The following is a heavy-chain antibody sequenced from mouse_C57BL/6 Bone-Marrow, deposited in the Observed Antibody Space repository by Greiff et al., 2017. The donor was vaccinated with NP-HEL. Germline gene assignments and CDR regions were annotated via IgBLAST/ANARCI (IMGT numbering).Heavy chain of an antibody. CDR2: IYPGDGDT. V-gene: IGHV1-82*01. Sequence: VMLVESGPELVKPGASVKISCKASGYAFSSSWMNWVKQRPGKGLEWIGRIYPGDGDTNYNGKFKGKATLTADKSSSTAYMQLSSLTSEDSAVYFCARRGLSWYAMDYWGQGTSVTVSS. CDR1: GYAFSSSW. CDR3: ARRGLSWYAMDY. D-gene: IGHD1-1*02. J-gene: IGHJ4*01.